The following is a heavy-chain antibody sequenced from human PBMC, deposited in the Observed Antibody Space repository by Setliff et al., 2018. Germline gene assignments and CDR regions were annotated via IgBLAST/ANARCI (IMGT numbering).Heavy chain of an antibody. J-gene: IGHJ4*02. V-gene: IGHV3-23*01. CDR1: GFTFSNYA. D-gene: IGHD3-3*01. Sequence: GGSLRLSCAASGFTFSNYAMSWVRQALGKGLEWVSTIIGVGGGTYFADSVKGRFTISRDNSKNTLYLQMNSLRAEDTAIYYCAKVLAIFGVVTDIGFYFDYWSQGSLVTVSS. CDR3: AKVLAIFGVVTDIGFYFDY. CDR2: IIGVGGGT.